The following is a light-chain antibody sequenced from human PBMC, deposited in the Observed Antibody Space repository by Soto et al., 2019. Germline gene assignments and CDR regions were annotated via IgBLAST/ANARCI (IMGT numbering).Light chain of an antibody. V-gene: IGKV3-15*01. Sequence: EIVFTHAPVTLYLSRLERAALSWMASQYIGSNLARYQQKPGQAPRLPISGASTRATGIPARFIGSGSGTEFTLTISSLQSEDFAVYYCEKYNNWPINCGKGQRRAIK. CDR2: GAS. CDR3: EKYNNWPIN. J-gene: IGKJ5*01. CDR1: QYIGSN.